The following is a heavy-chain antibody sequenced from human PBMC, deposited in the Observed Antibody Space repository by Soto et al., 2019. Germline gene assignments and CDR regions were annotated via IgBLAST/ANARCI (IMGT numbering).Heavy chain of an antibody. CDR1: GYSIRSGYY. D-gene: IGHD3-10*01. J-gene: IGHJ4*01. CDR3: AALWFGELAFNY. CDR2: VYHNGIM. V-gene: IGHV4-38-2*02. Sequence: SETLSLTCSVSGYSIRSGYYWGCVRQAPGKGLEWLGSVYHNGIMFHNPSFQSRVTISVDTSKNQFSLNLRSVTAADTAVYYCAALWFGELAFNYWGHGILVTVS.